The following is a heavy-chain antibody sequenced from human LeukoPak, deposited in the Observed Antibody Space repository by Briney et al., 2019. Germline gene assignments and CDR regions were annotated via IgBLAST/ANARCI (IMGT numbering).Heavy chain of an antibody. CDR1: GFTFSSYA. J-gene: IGHJ4*02. CDR3: AKESFYRHAASGYVDY. CDR2: ISGSGGST. V-gene: IGHV3-23*01. D-gene: IGHD3-3*01. Sequence: GGSLRLSCAASGFTFSSYAMSWVRQAPGKGLEWVSAISGSGGSTYYADSVKGRFTISRDNSRNTLYLQMNSLRAEDTAVYYCAKESFYRHAASGYVDYWGQGTLVTASS.